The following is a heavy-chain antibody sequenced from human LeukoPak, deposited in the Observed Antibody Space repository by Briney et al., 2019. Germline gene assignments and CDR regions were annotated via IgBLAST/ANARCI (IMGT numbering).Heavy chain of an antibody. J-gene: IGHJ4*02. CDR1: GITVISNY. CDR3: ARDSVFDSRGYGDY. D-gene: IGHD3-22*01. V-gene: IGHV3-66*01. Sequence: GGSLRLSCEASGITVISNYMKWVRQAPGKGLEWVSVIYDSGRTYYADSVKGRFTISRDNSKNTLHLQMNSLRVDDTGVYFCARDSVFDSRGYGDYWGQGTRVTVSP. CDR2: IYDSGRT.